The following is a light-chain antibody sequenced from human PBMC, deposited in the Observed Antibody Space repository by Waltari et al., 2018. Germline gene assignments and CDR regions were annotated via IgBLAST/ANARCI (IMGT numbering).Light chain of an antibody. V-gene: IGKV3-20*01. J-gene: IGKJ4*01. CDR3: QQYGCSPGT. Sequence: EIAVTQSPGTLSLSPGARATLSCRASQSVNNRYFAWYQQKPGQAPGLLLFGASRSATGSPDRFSGSGSGTDFSLPISRLEPEDSAVYYCQQYGCSPGTFGGGTKVEIK. CDR1: QSVNNRY. CDR2: GAS.